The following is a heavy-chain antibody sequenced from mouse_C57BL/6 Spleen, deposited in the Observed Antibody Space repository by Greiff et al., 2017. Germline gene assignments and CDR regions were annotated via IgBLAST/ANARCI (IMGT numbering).Heavy chain of an antibody. V-gene: IGHV1-55*01. J-gene: IGHJ2*01. CDR3: ARAYYDYDGYFDY. CDR2: IYPGSGST. CDR1: GYTFTSYW. D-gene: IGHD2-4*01. Sequence: QVKLQQPGAELVKPGASVKMSCKASGYTFTSYWITWVKQRPGQGLEWIGDIYPGSGSTNYNEKFKSKATLTVDTSSSTAYMQLSSLTSEDSAVYYCARAYYDYDGYFDYWGQGTTLTVSS.